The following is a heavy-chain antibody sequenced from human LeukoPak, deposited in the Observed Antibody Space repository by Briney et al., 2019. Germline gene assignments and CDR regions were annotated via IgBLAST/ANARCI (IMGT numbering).Heavy chain of an antibody. J-gene: IGHJ4*02. V-gene: IGHV3-48*04. D-gene: IGHD6-13*01. CDR2: ISISSTTI. CDR3: ARDVYRGSSWYAFDY. CDR1: GFTSGDYS. Sequence: GGSLRLSCSASGFTSGDYSMNWVRQAPRKGREWVSYISISSTTIYYADSVKGRFTISRDNAKNSLYLQMNTLRAEDTGVYYCARDVYRGSSWYAFDYWGQGTLVTVSS.